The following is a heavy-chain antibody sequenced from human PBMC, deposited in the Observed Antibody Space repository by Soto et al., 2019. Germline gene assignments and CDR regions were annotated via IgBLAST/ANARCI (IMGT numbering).Heavy chain of an antibody. D-gene: IGHD2-8*02. V-gene: IGHV3-48*02. CDR2: ITGSGDRI. J-gene: IGHJ5*02. CDR3: TTSTGHLNH. CDR1: GLTFSVYT. Sequence: EVQLVESGGGWVQPGGSLRLSCAASGLTFSVYTMNWVRQAPGKGLHWVSYITGSGDRILFADSVKGRFSVSRDNAKNSLHLQMNSLRDEDTGVYYCTTSTGHLNHWGQGTLVSVSS.